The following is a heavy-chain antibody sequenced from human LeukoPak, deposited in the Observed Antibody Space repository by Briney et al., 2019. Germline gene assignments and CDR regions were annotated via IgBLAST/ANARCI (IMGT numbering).Heavy chain of an antibody. J-gene: IGHJ4*02. V-gene: IGHV3-21*01. Sequence: PGGSLRLSRAASGFTLSRDTMYCVRQAPGRGLEWVSSISSSSSYIYYADSVKGRFTISRDNAKNSLYLQMNSLRAEDTAMYYCASARGFWSSYDAWFEYWGQGTLVTVSS. D-gene: IGHD3-3*01. CDR2: ISSSSSYI. CDR3: ASARGFWSSYDAWFEY. CDR1: GFTLSRDT.